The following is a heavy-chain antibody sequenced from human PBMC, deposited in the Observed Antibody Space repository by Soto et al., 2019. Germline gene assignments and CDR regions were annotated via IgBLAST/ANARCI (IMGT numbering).Heavy chain of an antibody. Sequence: ASVKVSCKASGYTFTGYYMHWVRQAPGQGLEWMGWINPNSGGTNYAQKFQGWVTMTRDTSISTAYMELSRLRSDDTAVYYCARDATSNYDFWSGALDYWGQGTLVTVSS. CDR1: GYTFTGYY. V-gene: IGHV1-2*04. CDR3: ARDATSNYDFWSGALDY. J-gene: IGHJ4*02. CDR2: INPNSGGT. D-gene: IGHD3-3*01.